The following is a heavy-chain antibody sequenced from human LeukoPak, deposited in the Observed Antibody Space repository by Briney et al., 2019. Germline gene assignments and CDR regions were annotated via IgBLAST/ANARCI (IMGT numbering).Heavy chain of an antibody. CDR2: IYYSGST. V-gene: IGHV4-39*01. D-gene: IGHD3-22*01. CDR1: GGSISSSSYY. CDR3: ARGLFDSSGYYQLYYFDY. Sequence: PSETLSLTCTVSGGSISSSSYYWGWIRQPPGKGMEWIGSIYYSGSTYYNPSLKSRVTISVDTSKNQFSLKLSSVTAADTAVYSCARGLFDSSGYYQLYYFDYWGQGTLVTVSS. J-gene: IGHJ4*02.